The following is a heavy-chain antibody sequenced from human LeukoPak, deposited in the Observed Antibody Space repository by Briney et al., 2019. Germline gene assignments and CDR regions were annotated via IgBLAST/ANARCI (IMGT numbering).Heavy chain of an antibody. Sequence: SETLSLTCAVYGGSFSGYYWSWIRQPPGKGLEWIGEINYSGSTNYNPSLKSRVTISVDTSKNQFSLKLSSVTAADTAVYYCASSRNYYDGSGNWEYYFDHWGQGTLVTVSS. V-gene: IGHV4-34*01. D-gene: IGHD3-22*01. J-gene: IGHJ4*02. CDR2: INYSGST. CDR3: ASSRNYYDGSGNWEYYFDH. CDR1: GGSFSGYY.